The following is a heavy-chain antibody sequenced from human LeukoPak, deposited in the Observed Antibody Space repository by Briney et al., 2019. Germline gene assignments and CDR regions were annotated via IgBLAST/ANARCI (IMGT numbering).Heavy chain of an antibody. J-gene: IGHJ3*02. D-gene: IGHD6-19*01. CDR1: GFTFDDYA. CDR3: AKDIQSRSGWYGGRDWAFDI. Sequence: QPGRSLRLSCAASGFTFDDYAMHWVRQVPGKGLEWVSGISWNSGSIGDADSVKGRFTISRDNAKNSLYLQMNSLRAEDTALYYCAKDIQSRSGWYGGRDWAFDIWGQGTMVTVSS. CDR2: ISWNSGSI. V-gene: IGHV3-9*01.